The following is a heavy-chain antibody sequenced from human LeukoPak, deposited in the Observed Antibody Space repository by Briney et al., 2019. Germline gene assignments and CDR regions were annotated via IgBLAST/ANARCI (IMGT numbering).Heavy chain of an antibody. V-gene: IGHV4-4*02. J-gene: IGHJ4*02. CDR1: GDSVSSSNW. D-gene: IGHD5-12*01. Sequence: SGTLSLTCAVSGDSVSSSNWWRWVRQPPGKGLEWIGEIHHSGSTNYNPSLKSRVTISLDGPKNQLSLKMTSVTAADTAVYYCARGLVDTGRSRFDYWGQGTLVTVSS. CDR2: IHHSGST. CDR3: ARGLVDTGRSRFDY.